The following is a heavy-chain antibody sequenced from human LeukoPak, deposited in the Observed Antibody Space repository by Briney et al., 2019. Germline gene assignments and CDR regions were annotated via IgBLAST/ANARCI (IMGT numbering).Heavy chain of an antibody. J-gene: IGHJ4*02. D-gene: IGHD6-13*01. CDR1: GGSITDYY. V-gene: IGHV4-59*08. CDR2: MYYSGSA. Sequence: KPAETLSLTCTVSGGSITDYYWSWIRHSSGKGLKWIGYMYYSGSAYYSPSLKTRVTISVDTSKNQFSLKLTSVTAADTAVYYCARSTFSSNWNLWGQGTLVTVSS. CDR3: ARSTFSSNWNL.